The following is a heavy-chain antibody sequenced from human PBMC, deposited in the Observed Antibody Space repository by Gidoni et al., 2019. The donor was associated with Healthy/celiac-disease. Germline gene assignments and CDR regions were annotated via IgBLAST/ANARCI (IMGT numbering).Heavy chain of an antibody. J-gene: IGHJ4*02. Sequence: QVQLVESGGGVVQPGRALRLYCAAAGLTFSSYGMHWGRQAPGKGLECVAVISYDGSNKYYADSVKGRFTISRDNSKNTLYLQMNSLRAEDTAVYYCAKWGVAGQRWGDYWGQGTLVTVSS. V-gene: IGHV3-30*18. CDR3: AKWGVAGQRWGDY. CDR1: GLTFSSYG. D-gene: IGHD6-19*01. CDR2: ISYDGSNK.